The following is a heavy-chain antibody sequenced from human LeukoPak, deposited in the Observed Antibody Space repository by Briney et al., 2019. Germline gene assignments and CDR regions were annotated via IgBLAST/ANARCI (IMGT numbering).Heavy chain of an antibody. D-gene: IGHD4-17*01. V-gene: IGHV3-64D*06. CDR3: VSLPRTTVTTSGDY. CDR2: ISGSGGAT. CDR1: GFTFSSYA. Sequence: VQPGESLRLSCSASGFTFSSYAMHWVRQAPGKGLEYVSAISGSGGATYYADSVKGRFTISRDNSKNTLYLQMSSLRPEDTAVYYCVSLPRTTVTTSGDYWGQGTLVTVSS. J-gene: IGHJ4*02.